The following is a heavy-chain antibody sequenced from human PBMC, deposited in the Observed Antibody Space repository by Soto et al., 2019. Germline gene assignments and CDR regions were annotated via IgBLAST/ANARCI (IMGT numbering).Heavy chain of an antibody. V-gene: IGHV3-48*03. D-gene: IGHD3-10*01. CDR3: ARGGAFSGYPSFDP. J-gene: IGHJ5*02. Sequence: GGSLRLSCAASAFTFTSYEMNWLRQAPGKGLEWVSYISSSGSTKYYADSVKGRFTISRDNAKNSLYLQMNSLRAEDTALYYCARGGAFSGYPSFDPWGQGTLVTVSS. CDR1: AFTFTSYE. CDR2: ISSSGSTK.